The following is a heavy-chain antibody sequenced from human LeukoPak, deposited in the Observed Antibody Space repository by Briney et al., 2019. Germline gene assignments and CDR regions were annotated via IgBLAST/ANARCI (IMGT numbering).Heavy chain of an antibody. Sequence: SETLSLTCTVSGDSISSYYWSWIRQPPGKGLEWIRYIYYSGSTNYNPSLKSRVTMSVDTSKNQFSLKLSSVTAADTAVYYCARDRTGDNWFDPWGQGTLVTVSS. CDR2: IYYSGST. CDR3: ARDRTGDNWFDP. V-gene: IGHV4-59*01. J-gene: IGHJ5*02. D-gene: IGHD3/OR15-3a*01. CDR1: GDSISSYY.